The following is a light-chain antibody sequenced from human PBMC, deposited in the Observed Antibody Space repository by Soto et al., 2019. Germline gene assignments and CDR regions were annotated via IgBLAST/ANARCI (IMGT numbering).Light chain of an antibody. J-gene: IGKJ4*01. CDR3: QQYGSSPLT. CDR2: DAS. V-gene: IGKV3-11*01. CDR1: QSVSNY. Sequence: EIVLTQSPATLSLSPGERATLSCRASQSVSNYLAWYQQKPGQAPRLLIYDASNRATDIPARFSGSVSGTDFTLTISRLEPEDFAVYYCQQYGSSPLTFGGGTKVDIK.